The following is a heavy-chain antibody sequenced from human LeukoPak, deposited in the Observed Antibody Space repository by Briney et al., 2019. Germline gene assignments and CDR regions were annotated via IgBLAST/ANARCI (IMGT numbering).Heavy chain of an antibody. CDR3: ARDLYSSRTNDAFVI. Sequence: PSETLSLTCAVYGGSFSGYYWSWIRQPPGKGLEWIGEINHSGSTNYNPSLRSRVTISADTSKNQFSLRLSSVTAADTAVYYCARDLYSSRTNDAFVIWGQGTMVTVSS. D-gene: IGHD6-13*01. CDR1: GGSFSGYY. J-gene: IGHJ3*02. V-gene: IGHV4-34*01. CDR2: INHSGST.